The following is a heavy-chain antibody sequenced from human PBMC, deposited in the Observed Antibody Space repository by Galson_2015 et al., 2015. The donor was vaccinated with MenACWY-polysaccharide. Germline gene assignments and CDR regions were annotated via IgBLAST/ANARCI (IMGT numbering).Heavy chain of an antibody. V-gene: IGHV3-23*01. CDR3: AKDSTDFWSVAGRFDH. Sequence: SPRLSCAASGFTFTSYAMSWVRQAPGKGLEWVSAIRSSGTNTYYADSVKGRFTISIDNSKNTLYLQMNILRADDTAVYYCAKDSTDFWSVAGRFDHWGQGTLVTVSS. D-gene: IGHD3-3*01. CDR1: GFTFTSYA. CDR2: IRSSGTNT. J-gene: IGHJ5*02.